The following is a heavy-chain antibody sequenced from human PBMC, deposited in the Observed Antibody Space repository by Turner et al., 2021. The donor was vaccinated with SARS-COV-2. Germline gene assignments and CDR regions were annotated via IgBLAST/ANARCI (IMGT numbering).Heavy chain of an antibody. Sequence: EVQLLESGGGLVQPGGSLRLSCAASGFTFRSHGMNWVRQAPGRGLEWVSGIVANTDKTYYGDSVRGRFTISRDNSKDTLYLQMNSLRVEDTAIYYCAKDRSWIGFDVWGHGTTVTVSS. J-gene: IGHJ6*02. D-gene: IGHD3-10*01. CDR1: GFTFRSHG. CDR2: IVANTDKT. V-gene: IGHV3-23*01. CDR3: AKDRSWIGFDV.